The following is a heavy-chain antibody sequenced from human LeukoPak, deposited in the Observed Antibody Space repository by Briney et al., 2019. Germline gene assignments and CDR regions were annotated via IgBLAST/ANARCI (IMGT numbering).Heavy chain of an antibody. Sequence: SETLSLTCTVSGGSISSSSYYWGWIRQPPGKGLEWIGSIYYSGSTYYNPSLKSRVTISVDTSKNQFSLKLSSVTAADTAVYYCARRGNMIVVNYYYYYMDVWGKGTTVTVSS. CDR2: IYYSGST. CDR1: GGSISSSSYY. J-gene: IGHJ6*03. D-gene: IGHD3-22*01. V-gene: IGHV4-39*07. CDR3: ARRGNMIVVNYYYYYMDV.